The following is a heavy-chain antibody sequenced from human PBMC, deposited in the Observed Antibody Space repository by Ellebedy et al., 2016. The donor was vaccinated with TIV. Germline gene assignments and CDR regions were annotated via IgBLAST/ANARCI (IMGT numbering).Heavy chain of an antibody. CDR3: ARSPYDSWFP. D-gene: IGHD3-9*01. CDR2: IYSGGSI. J-gene: IGHJ5*02. V-gene: IGHV3-53*01. Sequence: GESLKISCVVSGFTVYNNYMSWVRQAPGKGLEWVSVIYSGGSIYYADSVKGRFTISRDNSKNTVYLQMNNLRDEDTAVYYCARSPYDSWFPWGQGILVTVSS. CDR1: GFTVYNNY.